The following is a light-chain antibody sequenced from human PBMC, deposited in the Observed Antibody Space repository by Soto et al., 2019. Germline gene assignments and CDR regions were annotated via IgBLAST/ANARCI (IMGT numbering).Light chain of an antibody. J-gene: IGKJ4*01. Sequence: DIVMTQSPDSLAVSLGERATINCKSSQSVLYSSNNENHLAWYQQKPGQPPKLLIYWASTRESGVPDRFSGSGSGTDFTLTISSLQAEDVAVYFCQQYYSVPPTFGGGTKVEIK. CDR1: QSVLYSSNNENH. CDR2: WAS. V-gene: IGKV4-1*01. CDR3: QQYYSVPPT.